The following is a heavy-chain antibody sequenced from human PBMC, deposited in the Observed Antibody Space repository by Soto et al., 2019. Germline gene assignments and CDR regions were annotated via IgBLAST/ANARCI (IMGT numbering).Heavy chain of an antibody. CDR3: AKDRGVRGVIIARDAFDI. CDR1: GFTFSSYA. CDR2: ISGSGGST. V-gene: IGHV3-23*01. D-gene: IGHD3-10*01. Sequence: GGSLRLSCAASGFTFSSYAMSWVRQAPGKGLEWVSAISGSGGSTYYADSVKGRFTISRDNSKNTLYLQMNSLRAEDTAVYYCAKDRGVRGVIIARDAFDIWGQGTMVTVSS. J-gene: IGHJ3*02.